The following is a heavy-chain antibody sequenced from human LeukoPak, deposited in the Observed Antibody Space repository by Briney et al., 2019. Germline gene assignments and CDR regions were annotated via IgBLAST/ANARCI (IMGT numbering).Heavy chain of an antibody. Sequence: GGSLRLSCAASGFTFSSYSMNWVRQAPGKGLEWVSSISSNSRYTYYADSVNGRFTISRDNAKSSLYLQMTSLRADDTAVYYCARVAEAAAFDYWGQGTLVTVSS. CDR1: GFTFSSYS. CDR3: ARVAEAAAFDY. J-gene: IGHJ4*02. D-gene: IGHD6-13*01. CDR2: ISSNSRYT. V-gene: IGHV3-21*01.